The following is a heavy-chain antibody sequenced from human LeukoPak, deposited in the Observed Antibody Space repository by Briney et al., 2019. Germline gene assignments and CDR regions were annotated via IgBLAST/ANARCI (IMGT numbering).Heavy chain of an antibody. CDR3: ARDASALY. CDR2: IQPDGSEK. J-gene: IGHJ4*02. Sequence: PGGSLRLSCAASGFTFSSYGMHWVRQAPGKGLEWVATIQPDGSEKYYSDSVKGRFTISRDNSRDSLYLQMNSLRDDDTSIYYCARDASALYWGRGTLVTVSS. D-gene: IGHD6-19*01. V-gene: IGHV3-7*01. CDR1: GFTFSSYG.